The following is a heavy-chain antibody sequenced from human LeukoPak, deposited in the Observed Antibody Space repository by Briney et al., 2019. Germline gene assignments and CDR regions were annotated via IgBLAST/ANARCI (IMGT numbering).Heavy chain of an antibody. CDR2: ISNSGDST. CDR3: AKTRGYCSGGSCYGDS. Sequence: GGSLRLSCSASGFSFSNYAMTWVRQAPGMGLEWVSTISNSGDSTYYADSVKGRFTISRDSSKNTVSLQMNSLRAEDTALYYCAKTRGYCSGGSCYGDSWGQGTLVTVSS. J-gene: IGHJ4*02. V-gene: IGHV3-23*01. D-gene: IGHD2-15*01. CDR1: GFSFSNYA.